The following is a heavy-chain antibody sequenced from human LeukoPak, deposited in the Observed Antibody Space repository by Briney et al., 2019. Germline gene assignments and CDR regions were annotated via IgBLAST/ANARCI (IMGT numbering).Heavy chain of an antibody. Sequence: PGGSLRLSCAASGFTFSSYGMHWVRQAPGKGLEWVAVISYDGSNKYYADSVKGRFTISRDNSKNTLYLQMNSLRAEDTAVYYCAKEYGYFGPFNDNGNDDYFDYWGQGTLVTVSS. CDR2: ISYDGSNK. CDR1: GFTFSSYG. CDR3: AKEYGYFGPFNDNGNDDYFDY. V-gene: IGHV3-30*18. J-gene: IGHJ4*02. D-gene: IGHD3-9*01.